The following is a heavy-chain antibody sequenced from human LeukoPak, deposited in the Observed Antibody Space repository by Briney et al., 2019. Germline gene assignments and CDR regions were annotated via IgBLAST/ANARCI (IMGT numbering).Heavy chain of an antibody. J-gene: IGHJ4*02. D-gene: IGHD1-26*01. CDR1: GGSISSYY. CDR2: IYSSGTT. Sequence: SETLSLTCTVSGGSISSYYWNWIRQSPGKGLEWIGYIYSSGTTNYNPSLKNRVTISVDTSKNQFSLNLTSVTAADTAVYYCARSRPRERGGAYYFDYWGQGTLVTVSS. V-gene: IGHV4-59*01. CDR3: ARSRPRERGGAYYFDY.